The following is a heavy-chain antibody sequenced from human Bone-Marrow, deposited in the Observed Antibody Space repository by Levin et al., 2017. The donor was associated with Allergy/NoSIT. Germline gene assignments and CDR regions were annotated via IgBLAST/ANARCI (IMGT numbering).Heavy chain of an antibody. Sequence: GESLKISCKASGYTFTSYDINWVRQATGQGLEWMGWMNPNSGNTGYAQKFQGRVTMTRNTSISTAYMELSSLRSEDTAVYYCARGEVGIAAASDYWGQGTLVTVSS. V-gene: IGHV1-8*01. CDR1: GYTFTSYD. D-gene: IGHD6-13*01. CDR2: MNPNSGNT. J-gene: IGHJ4*02. CDR3: ARGEVGIAAASDY.